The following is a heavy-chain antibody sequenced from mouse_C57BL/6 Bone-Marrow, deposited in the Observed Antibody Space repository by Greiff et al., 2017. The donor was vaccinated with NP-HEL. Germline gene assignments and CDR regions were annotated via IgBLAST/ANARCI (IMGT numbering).Heavy chain of an antibody. J-gene: IGHJ1*03. CDR2: IYPRSGNT. Sequence: QVQLQQSGAELARPGASVKLSCKASGYTFTSYGISWVKQRTGQGLEWIGEIYPRSGNTYYNEKFKGKATLTADKSSSTAYMELRSLTSEDSAVYFCARRRPITTVVARYFDVWGTGTTVTVSS. CDR3: ARRRPITTVVARYFDV. V-gene: IGHV1-81*01. CDR1: GYTFTSYG. D-gene: IGHD1-1*01.